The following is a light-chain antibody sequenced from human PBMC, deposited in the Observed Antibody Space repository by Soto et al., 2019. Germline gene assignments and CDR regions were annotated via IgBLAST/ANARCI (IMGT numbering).Light chain of an antibody. CDR1: QSLRSSY. CDR2: GGS. Sequence: IVLTQSPGTLSLSPGETATLSCRASQSLRSSYVAWYQQRAGQAPRLLIYGGSSSATGFPDKFSGSGAGTDFTLTISRLDPVDSAVYDCHCQEFPTSRVYTFGHGTRLEIK. J-gene: IGKJ2*01. CDR3: HCQEFPTSRVYT. V-gene: IGKV3-20*01.